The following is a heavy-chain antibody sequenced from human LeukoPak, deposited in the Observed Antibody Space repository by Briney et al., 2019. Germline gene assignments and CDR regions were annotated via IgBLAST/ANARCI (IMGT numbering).Heavy chain of an antibody. CDR1: GYTFTSYD. J-gene: IGHJ4*02. CDR2: MNPNSGNT. Sequence: ASVKVSCKASGYTFTSYDINWVRQAAGQGLEWMGWMNPNSGNTGYAQKFQGRVTMTRNTSISTAYMELSSLRSEDTAVYYYARDFRILTGYYNNWGQGTLVTVSS. V-gene: IGHV1-8*01. D-gene: IGHD3-9*01. CDR3: ARDFRILTGYYNN.